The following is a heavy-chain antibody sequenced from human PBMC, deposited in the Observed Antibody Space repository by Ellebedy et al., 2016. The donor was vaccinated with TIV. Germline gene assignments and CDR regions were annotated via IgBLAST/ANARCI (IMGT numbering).Heavy chain of an antibody. J-gene: IGHJ6*03. D-gene: IGHD2-2*02. V-gene: IGHV4-31*03. Sequence: SETLSLTXTVSGGSISSGGYYWSWIRQHPGKGLEWIGYIYYSGSTNYNPSLKSRVTISVDTSKNQFSLKLSSVTAADTAVYYCARGLAYCSSTSCYRYYYYYYYMDVWGKGTTVIVSS. CDR1: GGSISSGGYY. CDR2: IYYSGST. CDR3: ARGLAYCSSTSCYRYYYYYYYMDV.